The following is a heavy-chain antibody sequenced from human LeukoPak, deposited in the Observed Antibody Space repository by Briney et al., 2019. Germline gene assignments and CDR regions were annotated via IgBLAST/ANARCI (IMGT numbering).Heavy chain of an antibody. CDR2: IYYSGST. J-gene: IGHJ4*02. V-gene: IGHV4-39*01. D-gene: IGHD4-11*01. CDR3: ARLAVTTALIY. Sequence: SETLSPTCTVSGGSISSSSYYWGWIRQPPGKGLEWIGSIYYSGSTYYNPSLKSRVTICVDTSKNQFSLKLSSVTAADTAVYYCARLAVTTALIYWGQGTLVTVSS. CDR1: GGSISSSSYY.